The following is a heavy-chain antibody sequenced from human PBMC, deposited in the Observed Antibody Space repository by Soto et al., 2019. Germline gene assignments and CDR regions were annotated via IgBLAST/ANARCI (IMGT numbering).Heavy chain of an antibody. CDR3: AKVSRKGSAIDFDY. CDR2: VNPNNGDT. D-gene: IGHD3-10*01. Sequence: QVQLVQSGAELKKPGASVKVSCKASGYTFSNYDMNWVRQATGQGPEWIGWVNPNNGDTGYAQKFQARINLTTDISTTTAYMELTSLRSEDTAIYYCAKVSRKGSAIDFDYWGQGTLITVSS. J-gene: IGHJ4*02. V-gene: IGHV1-8*01. CDR1: GYTFSNYD.